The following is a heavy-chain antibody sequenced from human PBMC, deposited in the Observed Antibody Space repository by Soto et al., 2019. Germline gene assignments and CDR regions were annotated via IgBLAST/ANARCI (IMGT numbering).Heavy chain of an antibody. J-gene: IGHJ6*02. CDR3: ARERTTISMDV. Sequence: QVQLVQSGAEVKKPGASVKVSCKASGYTFTSYDINWVRQATGQGLEWMGWMNPTSDNKGYAQKFEGSVTMTRNNSITTAYRELSSLRSEDTAVYYCARERTTISMDVWGQGTTVTVSS. V-gene: IGHV1-8*01. CDR2: MNPTSDNK. CDR1: GYTFTSYD. D-gene: IGHD3-9*01.